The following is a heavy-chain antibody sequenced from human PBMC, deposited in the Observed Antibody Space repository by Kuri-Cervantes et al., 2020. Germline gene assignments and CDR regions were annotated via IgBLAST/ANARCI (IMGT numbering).Heavy chain of an antibody. J-gene: IGHJ6*02. V-gene: IGHV3-30-3*01. D-gene: IGHD3-9*01. CDR2: ISYDGSNK. CDR1: GLTFSSYA. CDR3: ARDAGRYLDWLLSPYYYYYGMDV. Sequence: GESLKISCAASGLTFSSYAMHWVRQAPGKGLEWVAVISYDGSNKYYADSVKGRFTISRDNSKNTLYLQMNSLRAEDTAVYYCARDAGRYLDWLLSPYYYYYGMDVWGQGTMVTVSS.